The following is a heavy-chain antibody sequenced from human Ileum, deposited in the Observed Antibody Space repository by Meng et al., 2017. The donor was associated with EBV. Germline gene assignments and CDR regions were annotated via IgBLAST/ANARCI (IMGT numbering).Heavy chain of an antibody. V-gene: IGHV3-11*01. CDR3: VYSSSFH. D-gene: IGHD6-13*01. CDR2: ISSTGSTT. CDR1: GFTFSNYY. Sequence: VQLGASGGGLARPGGSLRLSCAASGFTFSNYYMNWIRQAPGKGLEWVSFISSTGSTTYYADSVKGRFTVSRDNAKNSLFLQMHSLRAEDTAVYYCVYSSSFHWGQGTLVTVSS. J-gene: IGHJ4*02.